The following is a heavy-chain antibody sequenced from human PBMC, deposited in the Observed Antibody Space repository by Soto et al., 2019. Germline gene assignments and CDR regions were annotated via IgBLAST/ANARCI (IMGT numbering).Heavy chain of an antibody. CDR2: ISGSGGST. CDR1: GFTFSGYA. CDR3: AKCDAARNYYYYGMDV. V-gene: IGHV3-23*01. J-gene: IGHJ6*02. Sequence: PGGYLRLSCAASGFTFSGYAMILVRQAPGKGLEWVSAISGSGGSTYYADSVKGRFTISRDNSKNTLYLQMNSLRAEDTAVYYCAKCDAARNYYYYGMDVWGQGTTVTVSS. D-gene: IGHD6-6*01.